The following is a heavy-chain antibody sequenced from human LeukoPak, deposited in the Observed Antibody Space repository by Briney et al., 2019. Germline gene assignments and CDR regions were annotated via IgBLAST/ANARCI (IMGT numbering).Heavy chain of an antibody. D-gene: IGHD5-18*01. Sequence: GGSLRLSCAASGFTFSSYSMNWVRQAPGKGLEWVSSISSSSSYIYYADSVKGRFTISRDNSKNTLSLQMNSLRAEDTAVYYCAKGRYSYGQDSDYWGQGTLVTVSS. J-gene: IGHJ4*02. CDR2: ISSSSSYI. V-gene: IGHV3-21*04. CDR3: AKGRYSYGQDSDY. CDR1: GFTFSSYS.